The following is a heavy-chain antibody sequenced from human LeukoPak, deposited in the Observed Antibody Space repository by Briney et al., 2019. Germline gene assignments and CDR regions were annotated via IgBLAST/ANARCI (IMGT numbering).Heavy chain of an antibody. J-gene: IGHJ4*02. CDR3: AGSLAYCGGDCRLGDY. D-gene: IGHD2-21*02. V-gene: IGHV3-66*01. CDR1: GFTVSNNY. Sequence: GGSLRLSCAASGFTVSNNYMGWVRQAPAKGLEWVSVIYSVGSTYYADSVRGRFTISRDNSKNTLYLQMNSLRVEDTAVYYCAGSLAYCGGDCRLGDYWGQGTLVTVSS. CDR2: IYSVGST.